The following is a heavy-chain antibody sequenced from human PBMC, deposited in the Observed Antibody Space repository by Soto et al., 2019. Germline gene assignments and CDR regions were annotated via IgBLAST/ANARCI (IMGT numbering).Heavy chain of an antibody. J-gene: IGHJ5*02. Sequence: SETLSLTCSVSGYLISSGYYWGWIRQTPGKGLEWLGSIDYSGRTYYHPSLKSRVSTSVDLSKNQFSLNLRSVTAADTAVYFCARGTPSPLIVRSSRGPWFDPWGQGTLVTVS. CDR1: GYLISSGYY. CDR2: IDYSGRT. D-gene: IGHD2-15*01. CDR3: ARGTPSPLIVRSSRGPWFDP. V-gene: IGHV4-38-2*01.